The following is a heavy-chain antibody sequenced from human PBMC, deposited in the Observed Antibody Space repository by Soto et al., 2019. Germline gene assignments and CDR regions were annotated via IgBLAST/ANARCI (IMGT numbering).Heavy chain of an antibody. V-gene: IGHV4-59*01. CDR2: IYYSGST. CDR1: GGSISSYY. CDR3: ARSPRQFTMIVVDNFDY. J-gene: IGHJ4*02. Sequence: SETLSLTCTVSGGSISSYYWSWIRQPPGKGLEWIGYIYYSGSTNYNPSLKSRVTISVDTSKNQFSLKLSSVTAADTAVYYCARSPRQFTMIVVDNFDYWGQGTLVTVSS. D-gene: IGHD3-22*01.